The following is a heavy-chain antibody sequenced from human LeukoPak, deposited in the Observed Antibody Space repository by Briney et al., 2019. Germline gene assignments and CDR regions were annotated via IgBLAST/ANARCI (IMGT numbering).Heavy chain of an antibody. Sequence: PSETLSLTCAVSGGSITSTKYFWGWIRQPPGKELELIGIISDTGNTDYNPSLQSRVTISTDTSKNQFSLKLTSVTAADTAVYYCARSGEWLVLWGDNWFDPWGQGTLVTVSS. D-gene: IGHD6-19*01. CDR2: ISDTGNT. CDR1: GGSITSTKYF. V-gene: IGHV4-39*07. CDR3: ARSGEWLVLWGDNWFDP. J-gene: IGHJ5*02.